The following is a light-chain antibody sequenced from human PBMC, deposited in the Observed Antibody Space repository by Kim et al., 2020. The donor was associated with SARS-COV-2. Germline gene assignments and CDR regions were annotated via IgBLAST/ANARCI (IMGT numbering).Light chain of an antibody. J-gene: IGLJ2*01. CDR3: SSYTSSDTLG. Sequence: QAITISCTGTSSDVGGYNYVSGYKQHPGKAPKLMINDVSNRPSGVSNRFSGSKSGNTASLTISGLQAEDEADYYCSSYTSSDTLGFGGGTKVTVL. CDR2: DVS. CDR1: SSDVGGYNY. V-gene: IGLV2-14*03.